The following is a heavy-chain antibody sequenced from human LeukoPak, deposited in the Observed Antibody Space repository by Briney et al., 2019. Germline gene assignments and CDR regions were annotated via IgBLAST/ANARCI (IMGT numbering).Heavy chain of an antibody. D-gene: IGHD6-6*01. CDR2: ISAYSGNT. V-gene: IGHV1-18*01. CDR3: ARDRSSSFLPDY. CDR1: GYTFTSYG. J-gene: IGHJ4*02. Sequence: ASVKVSCKASGYTFTSYGISWVRQAPGQGLEWMAWISAYSGNTKYAQKIQGRVTMTTDTSTSTAYMELSSLRSEDTAVYYCARDRSSSFLPDYWGQGTLVTVSS.